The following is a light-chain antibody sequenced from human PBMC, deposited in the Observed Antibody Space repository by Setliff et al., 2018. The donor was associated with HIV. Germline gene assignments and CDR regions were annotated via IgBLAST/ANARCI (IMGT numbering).Light chain of an antibody. CDR2: EVN. J-gene: IGLJ3*02. V-gene: IGLV2-8*01. CDR3: SSYAGGNNMV. Sequence: QSALTQPPSASGSPGQSVTISCTGTSSDVGGYNYVSWYQQNPGKAPKVMIYEVNKRPSGVPDRFSGSKSGNTASLTVSGLQADDEADYYCSSYAGGNNMVFGGGTKVTVL. CDR1: SSDVGGYNY.